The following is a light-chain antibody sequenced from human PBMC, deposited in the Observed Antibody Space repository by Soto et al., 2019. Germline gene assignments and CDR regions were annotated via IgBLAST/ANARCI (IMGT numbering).Light chain of an antibody. CDR2: EVT. Sequence: QSALTQPASVSGSPGQSITISCTGTSSDVVGYNYVSWYRQHPGKAPKLMIYEVTYRPSGVSNRFSGSKSGNTASLTISGLQAEDEADYCCSSYTSSSTRGFGTGTKVTVL. V-gene: IGLV2-14*01. CDR3: SSYTSSSTRG. J-gene: IGLJ1*01. CDR1: SSDVVGYNY.